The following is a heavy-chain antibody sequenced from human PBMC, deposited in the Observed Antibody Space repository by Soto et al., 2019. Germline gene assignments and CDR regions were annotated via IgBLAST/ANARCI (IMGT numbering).Heavy chain of an antibody. CDR3: ARGGPARVFDY. CDR1: GGSISSYY. D-gene: IGHD3-10*01. J-gene: IGHJ4*02. Sequence: KTSETLSLTCTVSGGSISSYYWSWIRQPPGKGLEWIGYIYYSGSTNYNPSLKSRVTISVDTSKNQFSLKLSSVTAADTAVYYCARGGPARVFDYWGQGTLVTVS. CDR2: IYYSGST. V-gene: IGHV4-59*01.